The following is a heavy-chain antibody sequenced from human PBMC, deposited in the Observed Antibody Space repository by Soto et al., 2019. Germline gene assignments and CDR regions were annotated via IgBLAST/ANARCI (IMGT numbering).Heavy chain of an antibody. CDR2: ISYDGSNK. V-gene: IGHV3-30-3*01. D-gene: IGHD5-18*01. CDR3: ARDPLWGTAMVLWYFDL. Sequence: QVQLVESGGGVVQPGRSLRLSCAASGFTFNSYAMHWVRQAPGKGLEWVAIISYDGSNKYYADSVKGRFTISRDNSXNXXYLQMNSLRAEDTAVYYCARDPLWGTAMVLWYFDLWGRGTLVTVSS. J-gene: IGHJ2*01. CDR1: GFTFNSYA.